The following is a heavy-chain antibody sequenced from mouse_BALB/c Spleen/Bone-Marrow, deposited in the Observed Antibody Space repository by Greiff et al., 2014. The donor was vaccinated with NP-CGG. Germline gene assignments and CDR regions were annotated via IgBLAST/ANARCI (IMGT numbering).Heavy chain of an antibody. J-gene: IGHJ4*01. D-gene: IGHD2-14*01. CDR1: GYTFTDYA. CDR2: ISGYYGDA. V-gene: IGHV1S137*01. CDR3: ARYGKVRNAMDY. Sequence: QVHVKQSGAELVRPGVSVKISCKGSGYTFTDYAIHWVKQSHAKSLEWIGLISGYYGDAIYNQKFKGKATMTVDKSSSTAYMDLARLTAEDSAIYYCARYGKVRNAMDYWGQGTSVTVSS.